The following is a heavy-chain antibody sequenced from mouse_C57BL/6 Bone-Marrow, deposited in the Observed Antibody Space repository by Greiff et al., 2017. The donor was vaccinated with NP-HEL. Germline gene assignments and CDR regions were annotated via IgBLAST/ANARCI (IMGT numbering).Heavy chain of an antibody. CDR1: EYAFPSHD. Sequence: DVKLQESGGGLVQPGESLKLSCESNEYAFPSHDMSWVRKTPEKRLELVAAINSDGGSTYYPDAMERRFIISRDNTKKTLYLQMSSLRSEDTALYYCARQGDSSGSFAYWGQGTLVTVSA. CDR2: INSDGGST. V-gene: IGHV5-2*01. J-gene: IGHJ3*01. CDR3: ARQGDSSGSFAY. D-gene: IGHD3-2*02.